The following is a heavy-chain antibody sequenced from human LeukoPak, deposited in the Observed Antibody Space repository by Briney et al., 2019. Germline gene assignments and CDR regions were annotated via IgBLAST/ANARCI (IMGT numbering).Heavy chain of an antibody. CDR2: IYTSGST. D-gene: IGHD1-26*01. CDR1: VGSISSGSYY. V-gene: IGHV4-61*02. J-gene: IGHJ3*02. Sequence: PSETLSLTCTVSVGSISSGSYYWSWIRQPAGKGLEWIGRIYTSGSTNYNPSLKSRVTISVDTSKNQFSLKLSSVTAADTAVYYCARVYIRRGHYDAFDIWGQGTMVTVSS. CDR3: ARVYIRRGHYDAFDI.